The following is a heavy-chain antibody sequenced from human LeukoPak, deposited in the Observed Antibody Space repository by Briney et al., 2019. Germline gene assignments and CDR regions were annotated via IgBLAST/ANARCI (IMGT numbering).Heavy chain of an antibody. CDR2: ISSSSITI. J-gene: IGHJ4*02. V-gene: IGHV3-48*01. CDR3: ASLPRTGRPIDD. D-gene: IGHD3/OR15-3a*01. Sequence: PGGSLRLSCAASGFTFSSYSMNWVRQAPGKGLEWVSYISSSSITIYYADSVKGRFTISRDNAKNSLYLQMNSLRAEDTAVYYCASLPRTGRPIDDWGQGTLVTVSS. CDR1: GFTFSSYS.